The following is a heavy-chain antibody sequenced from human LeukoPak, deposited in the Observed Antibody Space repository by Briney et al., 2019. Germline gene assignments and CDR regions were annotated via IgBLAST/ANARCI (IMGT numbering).Heavy chain of an antibody. CDR3: ARGGQLGSRY. J-gene: IGHJ4*02. CDR2: ISSSSSTI. CDR1: GFTFSSYS. Sequence: GGSLRHACAASGFTFSSYSMNWVRQAPRKGLEWVSYISSSSSTIYYADSVKGRFTISRDNAKNSLYLQMNSLRAEDTAVYYCARGGQLGSRYWGQGTLVTVSS. V-gene: IGHV3-48*01. D-gene: IGHD6-6*01.